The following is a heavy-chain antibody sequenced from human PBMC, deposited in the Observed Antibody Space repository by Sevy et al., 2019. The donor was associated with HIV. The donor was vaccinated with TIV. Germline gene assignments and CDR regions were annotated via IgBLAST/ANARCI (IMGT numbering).Heavy chain of an antibody. CDR3: ARGGLELFHDGMDV. CDR1: GGSISGYF. V-gene: IGHV4-59*13. J-gene: IGHJ6*02. CDR2: IFYSGST. D-gene: IGHD1-7*01. Sequence: SETLSLTCTVSGGSISGYFWSWIRQPPGKGLEWIGYIFYSGSTNYNPSLKSRVTISLDTSKNQFSLKLSSVTAADTAVYYCARGGLELFHDGMDVWGQGTTVTVSS.